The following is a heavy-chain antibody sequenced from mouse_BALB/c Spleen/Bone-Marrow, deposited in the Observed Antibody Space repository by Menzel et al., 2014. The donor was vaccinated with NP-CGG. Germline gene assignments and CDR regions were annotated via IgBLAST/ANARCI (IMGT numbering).Heavy chain of an antibody. CDR2: INPSNGRT. J-gene: IGHJ4*01. D-gene: IGHD1-1*01. CDR3: ARLIYGSSYIVDF. Sequence: VKLMESGAELVKPGASVRLSCKASGYTFTGYWMHWVKQRPGQGLEWIGEINPSNGRTNYNEEFKSMATLTVDKSSSTAYMQLSSLTSEDSAVFYCARLIYGSSYIVDFWGQGTSVTVSS. CDR1: GYTFTGYW. V-gene: IGHV1S81*02.